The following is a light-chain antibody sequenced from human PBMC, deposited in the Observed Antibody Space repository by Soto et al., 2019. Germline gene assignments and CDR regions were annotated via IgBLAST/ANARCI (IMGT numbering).Light chain of an antibody. CDR3: VQTTHWPYT. CDR1: QSLVHSDGNTY. Sequence: DVVMTQSPLSLPVTLGQPASISCRSTQSLVHSDGNTYLPWFHQRPGHSPRRLIYKISDRDSGVPDRFSGSGSGTDFTLKVSRVEAEDVGIYFCVQTTHWPYTFGQGTKLEIK. CDR2: KIS. V-gene: IGKV2-30*02. J-gene: IGKJ2*01.